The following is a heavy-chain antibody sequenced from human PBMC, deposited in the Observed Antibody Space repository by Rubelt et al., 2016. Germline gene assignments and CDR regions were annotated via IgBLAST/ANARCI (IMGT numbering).Heavy chain of an antibody. CDR2: INHSGST. V-gene: IGHV4-34*01. J-gene: IGHJ5*02. Sequence: QVQLQQWGAGLLKPSETLSLTCAVYGGSFSGYYWSWIRQPPGKGLEWIGEINHSGSTNYNPSLKSRVTISVDTSKNQFSLKLSSVTAADTAVYYCARDLEGCSGGSCLYHWGQGTLVTVSS. D-gene: IGHD2-15*01. CDR1: GGSFSGYY. CDR3: ARDLEGCSGGSCLYH.